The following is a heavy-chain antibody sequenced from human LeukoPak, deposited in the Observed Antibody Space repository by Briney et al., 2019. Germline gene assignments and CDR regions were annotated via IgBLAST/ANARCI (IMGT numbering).Heavy chain of an antibody. CDR3: PRHYYYDSSGYYYQYYFAY. V-gene: IGHV3-30-3*01. Sequence: PGRSLRLSCAASGFTFSSYAMHWVRQAPGKGLEWVAVISYDGSNKYYADSVKGRFTISRDNSKNTLYLQMNSLRAEATAVYYCPRHYYYDSSGYYYQYYFAYWGQGTLVTVSS. CDR2: ISYDGSNK. D-gene: IGHD3-22*01. J-gene: IGHJ4*02. CDR1: GFTFSSYA.